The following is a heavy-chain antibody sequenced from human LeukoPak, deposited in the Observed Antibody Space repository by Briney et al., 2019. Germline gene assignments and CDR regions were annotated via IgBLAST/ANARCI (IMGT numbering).Heavy chain of an antibody. CDR1: GFTFSRYA. D-gene: IGHD2-15*01. Sequence: GGSLRLSCAASGFTFSRYAMHWVRQAPGKGLEWVAVIWYDGSNKYYADSVKGRFTISRDNSKNTLYLQMNSLRAEDTAVYYCARDAGYCSGGSCYPGQFDYWGQGTLVTVSS. CDR3: ARDAGYCSGGSCYPGQFDY. CDR2: IWYDGSNK. J-gene: IGHJ4*02. V-gene: IGHV3-33*08.